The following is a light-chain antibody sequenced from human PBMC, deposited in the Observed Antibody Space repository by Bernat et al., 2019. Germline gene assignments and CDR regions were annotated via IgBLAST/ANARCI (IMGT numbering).Light chain of an antibody. Sequence: IRMTQSPSSFSASTGDRVTITCRASQGISSYLAWYQQKPGKAPKVLIYGASTLASGGPSRFSGSGSGTDFSLTITYLQSEDFATYYCQQYYTYPLTFGGGTNVEIK. CDR2: GAS. CDR3: QQYYTYPLT. CDR1: QGISSY. J-gene: IGKJ4*01. V-gene: IGKV1-8*01.